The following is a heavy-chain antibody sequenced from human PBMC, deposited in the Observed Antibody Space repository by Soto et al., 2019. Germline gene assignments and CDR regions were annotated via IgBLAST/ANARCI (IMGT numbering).Heavy chain of an antibody. J-gene: IGHJ6*02. CDR2: MNPNSGNT. V-gene: IGHV1-8*01. D-gene: IGHD5-18*01. Sequence: ASVKVSCKASGYTFTSYDINWVRQATGQGLEWMGWMNPNSGNTGYAQKFQGRVTMTRNTSISTAYMGLSSLRSEDTAVYYCARSERGSYGYVWRTYYYYGMDVWGQGTTVTVSS. CDR1: GYTFTSYD. CDR3: ARSERGSYGYVWRTYYYYGMDV.